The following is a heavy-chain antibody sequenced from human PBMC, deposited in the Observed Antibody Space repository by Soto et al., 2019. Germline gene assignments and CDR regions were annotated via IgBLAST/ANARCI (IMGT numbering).Heavy chain of an antibody. J-gene: IGHJ6*02. D-gene: IGHD2-15*01. Sequence: ASVKVSCKASGYTFTIYGISCVLQSPLQWLDWMGWISAYNGNTNYAQKLQGRVTMTTDTSTSTAYMELRSLRSDDTAVYYCARSGGYCSGGSCYSYYYYYGMDVWGQGTTVTAP. CDR1: GYTFTIYG. V-gene: IGHV1-18*01. CDR2: ISAYNGNT. CDR3: ARSGGYCSGGSCYSYYYYYGMDV.